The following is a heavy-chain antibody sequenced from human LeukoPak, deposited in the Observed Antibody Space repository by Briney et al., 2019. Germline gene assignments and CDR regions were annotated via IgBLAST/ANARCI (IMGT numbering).Heavy chain of an antibody. D-gene: IGHD3-22*01. V-gene: IGHV3-7*01. CDR2: IEQHGSEK. CDR1: GFTFSNYW. J-gene: IGHJ4*02. CDR3: ARDPYNYDRSGYKLDSYFDY. Sequence: HPGGSLRLSCTVSGFTFSNYWMSWVRQAPGKGLEWVANIEQHGSEKWYVDSVKGRFTISRDNAKNSLYLHMNSLRAEDTAVYYCARDPYNYDRSGYKLDSYFDYWGQGTLVTVSS.